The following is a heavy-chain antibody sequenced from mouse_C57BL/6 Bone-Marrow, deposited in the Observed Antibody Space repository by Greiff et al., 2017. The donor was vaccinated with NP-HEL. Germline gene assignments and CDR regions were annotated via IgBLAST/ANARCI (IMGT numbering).Heavy chain of an antibody. D-gene: IGHD1-1*01. CDR3: ARSAYYYGSSYYFDY. CDR1: GYTFTSYT. CDR2: INPSSGYT. Sequence: VQVVESGAELARPGASVKMSCKASGYTFTSYTMHWVKQRPGQGLEWIGYINPSSGYTKSNQKFKDKATLTADKSSSTADMQLSSLTSEDSAVSYCARSAYYYGSSYYFDYWGQGTTLTVSS. J-gene: IGHJ2*01. V-gene: IGHV1-4*01.